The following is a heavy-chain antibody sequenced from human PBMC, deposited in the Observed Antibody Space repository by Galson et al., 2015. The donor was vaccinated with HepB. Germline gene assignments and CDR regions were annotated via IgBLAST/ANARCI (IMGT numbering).Heavy chain of an antibody. CDR1: GFTFRDFW. V-gene: IGHV3-74*01. Sequence: SLRLSCAASGFTFRDFWMHWVRQAPGKGLEWVSRINFDGSSTGYADSVKGRFTISRDNAKNTLYLQMNSLRAEDTALYYCAGTHSMGADYWGQGTLVTVSS. J-gene: IGHJ4*02. CDR2: INFDGSST. CDR3: AGTHSMGADY. D-gene: IGHD2/OR15-2a*01.